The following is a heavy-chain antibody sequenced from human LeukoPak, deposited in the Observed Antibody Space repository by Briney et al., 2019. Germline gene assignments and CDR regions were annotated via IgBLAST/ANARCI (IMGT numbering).Heavy chain of an antibody. D-gene: IGHD6-13*01. V-gene: IGHV3-21*01. CDR2: ISSSSSYV. J-gene: IGHJ4*02. CDR3: ATTATYSSSWYSIDY. Sequence: GGSLRLSCAASGFTLTNAWMNWVRQAPGKGLEWVSCISSSSSYVYYADSVKGRFTISRDNAKNSLYLQMNSLRAEDTAVYYCATTATYSSSWYSIDYWGQGTLVTVSS. CDR1: GFTLTNAW.